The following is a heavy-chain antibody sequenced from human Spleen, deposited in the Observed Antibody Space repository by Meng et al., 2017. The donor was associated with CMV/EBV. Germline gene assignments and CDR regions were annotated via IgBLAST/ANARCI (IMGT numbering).Heavy chain of an antibody. CDR2: ISYDGSNK. J-gene: IGHJ6*02. Sequence: GGSLRLSCVASGFTFSTYDMHWVRQAPGKGLEWVAVISYDGSNKYYADSVKGRFTISRDNSKNTLYLQMNSLRAEDTAVYYCARDFNGWYYYYGMDVWGQGTTVTVSS. CDR1: GFTFSTYD. V-gene: IGHV3-30*19. D-gene: IGHD6-19*01. CDR3: ARDFNGWYYYYGMDV.